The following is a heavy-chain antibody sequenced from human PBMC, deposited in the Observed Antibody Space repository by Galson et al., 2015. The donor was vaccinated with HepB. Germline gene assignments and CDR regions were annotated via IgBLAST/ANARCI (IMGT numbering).Heavy chain of an antibody. CDR3: ARDRTSSSWHYVDY. Sequence: SLRLSCAASGFTFSSYWMSWVRQAPGKGLEWVANIKQDGSEKYYVDSVKGRFTISRDNAKNSLYLQMNSLRAEDTAVYYCARDRTSSSWHYVDYWGQGTLVTVSS. V-gene: IGHV3-7*03. J-gene: IGHJ4*02. CDR1: GFTFSSYW. D-gene: IGHD6-13*01. CDR2: IKQDGSEK.